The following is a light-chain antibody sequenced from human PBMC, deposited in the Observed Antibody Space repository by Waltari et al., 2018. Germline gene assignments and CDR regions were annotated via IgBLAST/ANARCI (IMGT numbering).Light chain of an antibody. V-gene: IGLV2-8*01. CDR3: SSYAGTKNPYV. CDR1: SRDLGGYKF. J-gene: IGLJ1*01. CDR2: EVN. Sequence: QSALTQPPSASGSAGQSVTISCTGTSRDLGGYKFVSWYQQHPGKVPKLIISEVNKRPSGVPDRFSGSKSGNTASLTVSGLQAEDEADYYCSSYAGTKNPYVFGTGTKVTVL.